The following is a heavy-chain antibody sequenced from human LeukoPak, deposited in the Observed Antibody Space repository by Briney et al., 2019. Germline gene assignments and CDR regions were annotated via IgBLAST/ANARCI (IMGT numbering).Heavy chain of an antibody. J-gene: IGHJ3*02. CDR3: ASNYYDDPGAFDI. Sequence: PSETLSLTCTVSGGSISSSGSYWAWIRQPPGKGLEWIGNVYYNGNTYYNSSLRSRLTISVDTSRKQFSLNLRSVTAADTAVYYCASNYYDDPGAFDIWGQGTMVTVSS. CDR2: VYYNGNT. CDR1: GGSISSSGSY. D-gene: IGHD3-22*01. V-gene: IGHV4-39*01.